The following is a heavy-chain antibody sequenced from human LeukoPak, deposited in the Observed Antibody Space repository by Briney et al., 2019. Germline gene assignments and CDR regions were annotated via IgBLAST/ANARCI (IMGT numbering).Heavy chain of an antibody. CDR3: ARESDDILTGAGAFDI. CDR1: VFTFSSYE. J-gene: IGHJ3*02. D-gene: IGHD3-9*01. CDR2: ISSSGSTI. Sequence: QTGGSLRLSCAASVFTFSSYEMNWVRQAPGKGLEWVSYISSSGSTIYYADSVKGRFTISRDNAKNSLYLQMNSLRAEDTAVYYCARESDDILTGAGAFDIWGQGTMVTVSS. V-gene: IGHV3-48*03.